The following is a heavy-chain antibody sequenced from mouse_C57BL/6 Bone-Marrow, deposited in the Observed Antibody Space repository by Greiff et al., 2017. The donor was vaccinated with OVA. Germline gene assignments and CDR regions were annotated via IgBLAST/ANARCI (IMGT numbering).Heavy chain of an antibody. J-gene: IGHJ3*01. V-gene: IGHV14-4*01. Sequence: VQLKQSGAELVRPGASVKLSCTASGFNIKDDYMHWVKQRPEQGLEWIGWIDPENGDTEYASKFQGKATITADTSSNTAYLQLSSLTSEDTAVYYCTGGLRRGFAYWGQGTLVTVSA. CDR3: TGGLRRGFAY. CDR1: GFNIKDDY. D-gene: IGHD2-4*01. CDR2: IDPENGDT.